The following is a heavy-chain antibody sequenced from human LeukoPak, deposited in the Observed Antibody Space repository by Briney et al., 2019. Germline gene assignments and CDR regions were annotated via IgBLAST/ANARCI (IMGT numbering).Heavy chain of an antibody. J-gene: IGHJ4*02. CDR1: GFTFSDHY. D-gene: IGHD1-26*01. Sequence: GGALRLSCVASGFTFSDHYMSWLRQAPGKGLEWVSYIHGSGNPIYYADSVKGRFTISRDNAKNSLYLQINSPRADATAVSDCSRSFGGSYRLYYFDYWGQGALGPVS. V-gene: IGHV3-11*04. CDR2: IHGSGNPI. CDR3: SRSFGGSYRLYYFDY.